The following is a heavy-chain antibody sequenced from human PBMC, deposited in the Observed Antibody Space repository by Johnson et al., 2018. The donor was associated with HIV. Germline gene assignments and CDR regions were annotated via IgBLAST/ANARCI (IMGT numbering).Heavy chain of an antibody. Sequence: QVQLVESGGGVVQPGRSLRLSCAAYGFTFSTYAMHWVRQAPGKGLEWVAAISYDGSKRYYADSVKGRFSISRDNSKNTLYLQVNSLRPEDTAVYYCATERQAALDIWGQGTMVSVSS. V-gene: IGHV3-30*04. CDR1: GFTFSTYA. D-gene: IGHD1-1*01. CDR3: ATERQAALDI. J-gene: IGHJ3*02. CDR2: ISYDGSKR.